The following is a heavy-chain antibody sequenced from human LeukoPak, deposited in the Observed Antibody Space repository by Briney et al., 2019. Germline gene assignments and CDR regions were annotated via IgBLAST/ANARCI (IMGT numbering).Heavy chain of an antibody. Sequence: SETLSLTCTMSGGSISPYYWSWIRQPPGKGLEWIAYIFHSGTTKYNPALKSRVAISLDTPKSQISLRLHSVTAADTAVYYCVADGGSYDYFDYWGQGTLVTVSS. J-gene: IGHJ4*02. CDR2: IFHSGTT. CDR3: VADGGSYDYFDY. V-gene: IGHV4-59*03. CDR1: GGSISPYY. D-gene: IGHD1-26*01.